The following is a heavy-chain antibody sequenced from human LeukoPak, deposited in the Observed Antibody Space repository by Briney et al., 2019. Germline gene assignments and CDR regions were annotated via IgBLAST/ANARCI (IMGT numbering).Heavy chain of an antibody. Sequence: ASVKVSCKASGGTFGSYAISWVRQAPGQGLEWMGGIIPIFGTANYAQKFQGRVTITADESTSTAYMELSSLRSEDTAVYYCARGYCTNGVCYPTYYYYYYMDVWGKGTTVTVSS. D-gene: IGHD2-8*01. CDR3: ARGYCTNGVCYPTYYYYYYMDV. V-gene: IGHV1-69*13. J-gene: IGHJ6*03. CDR1: GGTFGSYA. CDR2: IIPIFGTA.